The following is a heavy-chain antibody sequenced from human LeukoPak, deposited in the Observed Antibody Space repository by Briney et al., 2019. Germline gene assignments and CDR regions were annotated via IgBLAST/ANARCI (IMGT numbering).Heavy chain of an antibody. CDR3: AKVLRAVAGTRGGFDP. D-gene: IGHD6-19*01. Sequence: GGSLRLSCAASGFTFSSYAMSWVRQAPGKGLEWVSAISGSGGSTYYADSVKGRFTISRDNSKNTLYLQMNSLRAEDTAVYYCAKVLRAVAGTRGGFDPWGQGTLVTVSS. CDR2: ISGSGGST. V-gene: IGHV3-23*01. J-gene: IGHJ5*02. CDR1: GFTFSSYA.